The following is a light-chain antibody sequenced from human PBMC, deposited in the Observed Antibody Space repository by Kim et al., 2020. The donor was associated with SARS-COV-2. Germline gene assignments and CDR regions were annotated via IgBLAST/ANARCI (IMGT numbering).Light chain of an antibody. CDR3: SSYTSSSTLV. Sequence: GQSITISCTGTSSDVGGYNYVSWYQQHPGKAPKLMIYDVSNRPSGVSNRFSGSKSGNTVSLTISGLQAEDEADYYCSSYTSSSTLVFGGGTQLTVL. CDR1: SSDVGGYNY. J-gene: IGLJ2*01. V-gene: IGLV2-14*03. CDR2: DVS.